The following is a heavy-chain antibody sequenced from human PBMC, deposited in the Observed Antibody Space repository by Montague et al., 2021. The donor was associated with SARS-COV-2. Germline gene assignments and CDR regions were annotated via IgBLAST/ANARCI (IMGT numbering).Heavy chain of an antibody. V-gene: IGHV6-1*01. Sequence: CAISGDSVWIKAAAWNWIRQSPSGGLEWLGRTNYRSKWTSDYATSVEGRISIDPDTSKNQFFLHLRSVTPEDTGVYYCVRDTGSAQAGFDAWGQGTLVTVSS. J-gene: IGHJ1*01. CDR3: VRDTGSAQAGFDA. CDR2: TNYRSKWTS. D-gene: IGHD3-9*01. CDR1: GDSVWIKAAA.